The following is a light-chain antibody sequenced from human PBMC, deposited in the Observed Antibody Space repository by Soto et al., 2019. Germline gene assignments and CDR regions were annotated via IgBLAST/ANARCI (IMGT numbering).Light chain of an antibody. J-gene: IGKJ5*01. CDR1: QSVTGNY. Sequence: EIVLTQSPDTLSLSPGQRATLSCRARQSVTGNYLAWYQQKPGQAPRLLIYGASSRATGIPDRFSGSASGTDFTLTISRLEPEAFAVYYCQQRSNWPPEITFGQGTRLEIK. CDR3: QQRSNWPPEIT. CDR2: GAS. V-gene: IGKV3D-20*02.